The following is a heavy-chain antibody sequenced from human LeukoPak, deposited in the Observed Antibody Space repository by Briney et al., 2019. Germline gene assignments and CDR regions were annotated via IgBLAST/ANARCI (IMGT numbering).Heavy chain of an antibody. Sequence: ASVKVSCKASGYTFTGYYMHWARQAPGQGLEWMGWINPNSGGTNYAQKFQGRVTMTRDTSISTAYMELSRLRSDDTAVYYCATRTAMVTNYYYYGMDVWGQGTTVTVSS. CDR2: INPNSGGT. D-gene: IGHD5-18*01. CDR1: GYTFTGYY. CDR3: ATRTAMVTNYYYYGMDV. J-gene: IGHJ6*02. V-gene: IGHV1-2*02.